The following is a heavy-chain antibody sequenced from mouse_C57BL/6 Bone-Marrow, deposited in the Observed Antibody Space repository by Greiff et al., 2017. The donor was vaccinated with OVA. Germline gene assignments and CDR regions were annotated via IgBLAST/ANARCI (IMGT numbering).Heavy chain of an antibody. D-gene: IGHD2-2*01. CDR3: ATARVTTSFDY. V-gene: IGHV1-81*01. CDR1: GYTFTSYG. CDR2: IYPRSGNT. Sequence: LVESGAELARPGASVKLSCKASGYTFTSYGISWVKQRTGQGLEWIGEIYPRSGNTYYNEKFKGKATLTADKSSSTAYMELRSLTSEDSAVYFCATARVTTSFDYWGQGTTLTVSS. J-gene: IGHJ2*01.